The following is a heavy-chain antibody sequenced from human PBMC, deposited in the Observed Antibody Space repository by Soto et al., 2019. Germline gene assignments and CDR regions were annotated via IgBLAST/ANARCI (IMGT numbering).Heavy chain of an antibody. CDR1: GFTFSSYA. Sequence: GGYLRLSCAASGFTFSSYAMSWVRPAPGKGLEWVSAISGSGGSTYYADSVKGRFTISRDNSKNTLYLQMNSLRAEDTAVYYCAKDEYSSGWCDYWGQGTLVTVSS. V-gene: IGHV3-23*01. CDR2: ISGSGGST. CDR3: AKDEYSSGWCDY. J-gene: IGHJ4*02. D-gene: IGHD6-19*01.